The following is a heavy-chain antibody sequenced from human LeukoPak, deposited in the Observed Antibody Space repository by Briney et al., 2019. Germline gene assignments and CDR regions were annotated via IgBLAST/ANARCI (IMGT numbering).Heavy chain of an antibody. CDR2: IYYTGST. Sequence: SETLSLTCTISGGSISSYFWSWIRQPPGKGLEWIGYIYYTGSTNYNPSLKSRVIISLDTSKNQFSLKLSSVTAADTAVYYCARDDNYGIFVNVDYWGQGTLVTVSS. J-gene: IGHJ4*02. CDR1: GGSISSYF. CDR3: ARDDNYGIFVNVDY. D-gene: IGHD4-11*01. V-gene: IGHV4-59*01.